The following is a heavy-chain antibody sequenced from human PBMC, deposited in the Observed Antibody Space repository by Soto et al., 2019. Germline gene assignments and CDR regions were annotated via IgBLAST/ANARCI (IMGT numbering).Heavy chain of an antibody. D-gene: IGHD2-2*02. CDR3: ATRPCGSTSCYKGSYNWFDP. J-gene: IGHJ5*02. V-gene: IGHV5-51*01. CDR2: IYPGDSDT. CDR1: GYSFTSYW. Sequence: GESLKISCKGSGYSFTSYWIGWVRQMPGKGLGWMGIIYPGDSDTRYSPSFQGQVTISADKSISTAYLQWSSLKASDTAMYYCATRPCGSTSCYKGSYNWFDPWGQGTLVTVSS.